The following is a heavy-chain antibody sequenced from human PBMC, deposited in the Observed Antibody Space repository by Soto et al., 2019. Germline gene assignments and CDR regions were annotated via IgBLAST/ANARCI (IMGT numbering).Heavy chain of an antibody. D-gene: IGHD7-27*01. Sequence: QVQLVQSGAEVKKPGSSVKVSCKASGGTFSSYAISWVRQAPGQGLEWMGGIIPIFGRANYAQKFQGRVTITADESTSTAHMERSSLRSGDTAVYYWARALTGETPHCDYWGQGTLVTVAS. V-gene: IGHV1-69*01. J-gene: IGHJ4*02. CDR1: GGTFSSYA. CDR3: ARALTGETPHCDY. CDR2: IIPIFGRA.